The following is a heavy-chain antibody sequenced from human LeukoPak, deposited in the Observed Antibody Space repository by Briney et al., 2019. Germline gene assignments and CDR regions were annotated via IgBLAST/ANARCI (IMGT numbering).Heavy chain of an antibody. V-gene: IGHV1-2*06. CDR3: ARARGLRYFDWGDYFDY. CDR1: GYTFTGYY. D-gene: IGHD3-9*01. CDR2: INPYSGGT. Sequence: ASVKVSCKASGYTFTGYYMHWVRQAPGQGLEWMGRINPYSGGTNYAQKFQGRVTMTRDTSISTAYMELSRLRSDDTAVYYCARARGLRYFDWGDYFDYWGQGTLVTVSS. J-gene: IGHJ4*02.